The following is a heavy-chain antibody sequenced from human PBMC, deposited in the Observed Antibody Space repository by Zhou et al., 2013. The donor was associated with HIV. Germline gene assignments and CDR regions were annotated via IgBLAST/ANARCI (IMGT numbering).Heavy chain of an antibody. V-gene: IGHV1-46*01. CDR2: INPSGGST. CDR3: ARDRGGSYSADWYFDL. CDR1: GYTFTSYY. J-gene: IGHJ2*01. D-gene: IGHD1-26*01. Sequence: QVQLVQSGAEVKKPGASVKVSCKASGYTFTSYYMHWVRQAPGQGLEWMGIINPSGGSTSYAQKFQGRVTMTRDTSTSTVYMELSSLRSEDTAVYYCARDRGGSYSADWYFDLWGRGTLVTVSS.